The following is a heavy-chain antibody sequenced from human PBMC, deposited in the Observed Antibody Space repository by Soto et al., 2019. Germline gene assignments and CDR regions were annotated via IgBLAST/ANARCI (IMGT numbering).Heavy chain of an antibody. CDR3: AKDPTIFGVAIFDY. CDR2: ISGSAGST. J-gene: IGHJ4*02. CDR1: GFTFSSYA. Sequence: GGSLRLSCAASGFTFSSYALSWVRQAPGKGLEWVSTISGSAGSTYYADSVKGRFTISRDNSKNTVFLQMNSLRAEDTAVYYCAKDPTIFGVAIFDYWGQGTLVTVSS. V-gene: IGHV3-23*01. D-gene: IGHD3-3*01.